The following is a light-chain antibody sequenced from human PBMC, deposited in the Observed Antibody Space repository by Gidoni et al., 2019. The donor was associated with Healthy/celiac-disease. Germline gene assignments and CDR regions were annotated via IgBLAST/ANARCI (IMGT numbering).Light chain of an antibody. CDR3: QQYNNWPKT. CDR1: QSVSSN. CDR2: GAS. V-gene: IGKV3-15*01. J-gene: IGKJ1*01. Sequence: EIVITQSPATLSVSPGERATLSCRASQSVSSNLAWYQQKPGQAPRLLIYGASTSATGIPARFSGSGSGTEFTLTISSLQSEDFAVYYCQQYNNWPKTFGQGTKVEIK.